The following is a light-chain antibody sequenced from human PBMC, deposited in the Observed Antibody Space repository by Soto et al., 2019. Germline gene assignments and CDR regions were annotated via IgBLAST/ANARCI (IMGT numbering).Light chain of an antibody. V-gene: IGKV3-15*01. Sequence: EIVLTKSPGTLSLSTGERATLSCRASQSVSNNYLAWHQQKPGQAPRLLIYGASTRATGIPARFSGSGSGTEFTLTISSLQSEDFAVYYCQQYNNWPRTFGQGTKVDIK. CDR3: QQYNNWPRT. CDR1: QSVSNN. CDR2: GAS. J-gene: IGKJ1*01.